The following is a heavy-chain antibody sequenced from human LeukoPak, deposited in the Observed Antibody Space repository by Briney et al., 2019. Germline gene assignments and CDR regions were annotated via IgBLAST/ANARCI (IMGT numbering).Heavy chain of an antibody. J-gene: IGHJ4*02. CDR3: AADIVTNDY. V-gene: IGHV3-66*01. CDR1: GFTVSSNY. D-gene: IGHD5-12*01. CDR2: IYSCGST. Sequence: PGGSLRLSCAASGFTVSSNYMSWVRQAPGKGLEWVSVIYSCGSTYYADSVKGRFTISRDDSKNTAYLQMNSLKTEDTAVYYCAADIVTNDYWGQGTLVTVSS.